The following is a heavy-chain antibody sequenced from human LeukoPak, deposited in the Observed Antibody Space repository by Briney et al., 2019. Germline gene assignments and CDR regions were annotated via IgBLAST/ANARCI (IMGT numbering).Heavy chain of an antibody. Sequence: ASVKVSCKASGYTFSSFAIHWVRQAPGQGLEWMGWINTGNGNTRYSQKFQGRFTITRDTSASTAYMELSSLRSEDTAVYYCARDLGSGSLHYWGQGTLVTVSS. CDR3: ARDLGSGSLHY. CDR1: GYTFSSFA. CDR2: INTGNGNT. D-gene: IGHD1-26*01. V-gene: IGHV1-3*04. J-gene: IGHJ4*02.